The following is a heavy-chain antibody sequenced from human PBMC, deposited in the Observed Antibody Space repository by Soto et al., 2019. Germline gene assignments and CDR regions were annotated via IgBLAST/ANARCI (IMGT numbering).Heavy chain of an antibody. J-gene: IGHJ6*02. CDR2: IYPGDSDT. CDR3: ARLVNYYFGMDV. Sequence: PGESLKISCKASDTTHWIGWVRQKPGKGLEWMGIIYPGDSDTKYSPSFQGQVTISVDKSISTAYLHWSSLKDSDTATYYCARLVNYYFGMDVWGLGTTVTVSS. V-gene: IGHV5-51*01. CDR1: DTTHW.